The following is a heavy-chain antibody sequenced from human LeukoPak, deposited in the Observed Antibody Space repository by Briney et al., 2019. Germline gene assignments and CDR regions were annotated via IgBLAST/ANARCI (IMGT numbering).Heavy chain of an antibody. J-gene: IGHJ4*02. V-gene: IGHV4-31*03. D-gene: IGHD3-22*01. CDR3: ARAPHPYYYDSSSYHFDY. CDR1: GGSISSGGYY. CDR2: IYYSGST. Sequence: SETLSLTCTVSGGSISSGGYYWSWIRQHPGKGLEWIGYIYYSGSTYCNPSLKSRVTTSVDTSKNQFSLNLSSVTAADTAVYYCARAPHPYYYDSSSYHFDYWGQGTLVTVSS.